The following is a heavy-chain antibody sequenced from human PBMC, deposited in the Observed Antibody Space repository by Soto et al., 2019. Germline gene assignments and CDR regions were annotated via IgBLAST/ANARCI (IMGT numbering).Heavy chain of an antibody. CDR3: ARREYYDILTGYYGNPNTSDY. D-gene: IGHD3-9*01. V-gene: IGHV4-4*02. CDR2: IYHSGST. CDR1: GGSISSSNW. J-gene: IGHJ4*02. Sequence: SETLSLTCAVSGGSISSSNWWSWVRQPPGKGLEWIGEIYHSGSTNYNPSLKSRVTISVDKSKNQFSLKLSSVTAADTAVYYCARREYYDILTGYYGNPNTSDYWGQGTLVTVSS.